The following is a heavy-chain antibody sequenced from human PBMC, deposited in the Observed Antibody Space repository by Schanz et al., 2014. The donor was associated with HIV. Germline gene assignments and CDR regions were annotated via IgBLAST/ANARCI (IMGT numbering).Heavy chain of an antibody. Sequence: QVQLVQSGAEVKRPGASVKVTCKASGYTFTSYDVNWVRQASGQGLEWMGWMNPKSGNTGYAQKFQGRVTMTRNTSINTAYMELSSLRSEDTAVYYCASLVGATGLELDYWGQGTLVTVSS. V-gene: IGHV1-8*01. J-gene: IGHJ4*02. CDR3: ASLVGATGLELDY. CDR2: MNPKSGNT. D-gene: IGHD1-26*01. CDR1: GYTFTSYD.